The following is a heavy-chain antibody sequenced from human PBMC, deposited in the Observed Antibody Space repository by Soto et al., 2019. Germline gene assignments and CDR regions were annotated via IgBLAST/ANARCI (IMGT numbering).Heavy chain of an antibody. D-gene: IGHD1-1*01. CDR3: ARKAWTRLDY. J-gene: IGHJ4*02. Sequence: QLQLQESGPGLVKPSGTLSLTCGVSGGSLSTPVWWSWVRLPPGKGLEWIGEVFHSGSANYNPSLQSRVTISRDKSTNPFSLRLSSVTAADTAGYYCARKAWTRLDYWGQGALVTVSS. CDR2: VFHSGSA. CDR1: GGSLSTPVW. V-gene: IGHV4-4*02.